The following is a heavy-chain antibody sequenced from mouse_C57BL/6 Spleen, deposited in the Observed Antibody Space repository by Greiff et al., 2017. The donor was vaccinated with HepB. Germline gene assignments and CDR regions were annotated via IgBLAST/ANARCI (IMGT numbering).Heavy chain of an antibody. CDR1: GFTFSDYG. D-gene: IGHD3-2*02. Sequence: EVQRVESGGGLVKPGGSLKLSCAASGFTFSDYGMHWVRQAPEKGLEWVAYISSGSSTIYYADTVKGRFTISRDNAKNTLFLQMTSLRSEDTAMYYCASTTAQATAWFAYWGQGTLVTVSA. V-gene: IGHV5-17*01. J-gene: IGHJ3*01. CDR2: ISSGSSTI. CDR3: ASTTAQATAWFAY.